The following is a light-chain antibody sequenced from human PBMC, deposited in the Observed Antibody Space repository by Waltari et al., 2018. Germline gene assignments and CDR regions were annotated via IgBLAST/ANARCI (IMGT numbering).Light chain of an antibody. V-gene: IGKV3-20*01. J-gene: IGKJ2*01. CDR2: GAT. Sequence: EIVLTQSPGTLSSSPGERATLPCRASQRVDTTYLAWFQQKPGQAPRLLIYGATTRATGIPHRFSGSGSETDFTLTISSLEPEDLAVYYCHQYGRSPYTFGQGTKLGI. CDR3: HQYGRSPYT. CDR1: QRVDTTY.